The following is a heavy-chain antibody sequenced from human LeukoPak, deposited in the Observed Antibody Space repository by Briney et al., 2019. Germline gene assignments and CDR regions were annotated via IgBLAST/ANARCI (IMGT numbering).Heavy chain of an antibody. D-gene: IGHD3-10*01. CDR3: AKADYGSGSYYAGYFDY. CDR1: QFNFNKFG. V-gene: IGHV3-23*01. J-gene: IGHJ4*02. CDR2: ISGNGVST. Sequence: GGSLRLSCATSQFNFNKFGMTWVRQAPGKGLEWVSSISGNGVSTQYADSVQGRFTISRDNSKNTLYLQMNSLRAEDTAVYYCAKADYGSGSYYAGYFDYWGQGTLVTVSS.